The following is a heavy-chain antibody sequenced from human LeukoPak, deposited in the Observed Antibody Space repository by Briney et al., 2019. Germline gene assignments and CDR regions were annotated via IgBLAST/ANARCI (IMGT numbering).Heavy chain of an antibody. CDR3: ATTNDGGGYQWGDFFDF. CDR2: ITPNLGTT. D-gene: IGHD3-22*01. Sequence: SVKVSCKASGGTSNSHAISWVRQAPGQGLEWMGRITPNLGTTNRAQNFQDRVTLTADKSTNTAYMELTGLTSDDTAVYYCATTNDGGGYQWGDFFDFWGQGTLVTVSS. V-gene: IGHV1-69*04. CDR1: GGTSNSHA. J-gene: IGHJ4*02.